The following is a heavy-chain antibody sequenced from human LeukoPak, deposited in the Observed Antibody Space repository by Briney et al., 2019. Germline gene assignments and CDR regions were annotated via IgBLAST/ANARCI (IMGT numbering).Heavy chain of an antibody. D-gene: IGHD2/OR15-2a*01. CDR3: ARELLQGETDY. J-gene: IGHJ4*02. Sequence: SETLSLTCTVSGGSISSGDYYWSWIRQPPGKVLEWIGYIYYSGTTYYNPSLKSRVTISVDTSKNHFSLKLSSVTAADTAVYYCARELLQGETDYWGQGTLVTVSS. V-gene: IGHV4-30-4*01. CDR2: IYYSGTT. CDR1: GGSISSGDYY.